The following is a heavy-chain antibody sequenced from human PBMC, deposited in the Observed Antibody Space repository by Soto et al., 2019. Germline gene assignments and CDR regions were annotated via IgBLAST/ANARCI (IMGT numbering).Heavy chain of an antibody. J-gene: IGHJ4*02. Sequence: PWGSLRLSCAASGFTFSSYTMSWVRQAPGKGLEWVSTISGSGSSTYSADSVKGRFTISRDNSKNTLYLQMNSLRVEATAIYYCAKAWGIDYWGQGTLVTVSS. CDR2: ISGSGSST. CDR3: AKAWGIDY. D-gene: IGHD7-27*01. CDR1: GFTFSSYT. V-gene: IGHV3-23*01.